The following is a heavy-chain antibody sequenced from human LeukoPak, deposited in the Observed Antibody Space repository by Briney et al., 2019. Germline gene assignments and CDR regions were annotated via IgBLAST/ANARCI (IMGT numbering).Heavy chain of an antibody. D-gene: IGHD2-15*01. CDR2: IIPIFGTA. CDR3: ATLGAVVAATLGDY. Sequence: SVKVSCKASGGTFSSYAISWVRQAPGQGLEWMGGIIPIFGTANYAQKFQGRVTMTEDTSTDTAYMELSSLRSEDTAVYYCATLGAVVAATLGDYWSQGTLVTVSS. CDR1: GGTFSSYA. V-gene: IGHV1-69*06. J-gene: IGHJ4*02.